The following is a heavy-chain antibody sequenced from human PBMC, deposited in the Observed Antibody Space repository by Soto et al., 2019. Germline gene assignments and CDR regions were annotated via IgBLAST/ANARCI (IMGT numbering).Heavy chain of an antibody. J-gene: IGHJ4*02. V-gene: IGHV3-23*01. D-gene: IGHD2-21*01. CDR3: VKDKYSD. Sequence: EVHLLESGGGLVQPGGSLTLSCTASGFTFSSSAMYWVRQAPGKGLEWVSSTSSSGVNTYYADSVKGRFTISRDNSKNTLYLQMNSLRAEDTAVYFCVKDKYSDWGQGTLVTVSS. CDR2: TSSSGVNT. CDR1: GFTFSSSA.